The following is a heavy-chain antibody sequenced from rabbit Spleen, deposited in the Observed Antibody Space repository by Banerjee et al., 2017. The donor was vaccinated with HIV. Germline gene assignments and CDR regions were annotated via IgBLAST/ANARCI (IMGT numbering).Heavy chain of an antibody. D-gene: IGHD8-1*01. J-gene: IGHJ4*01. CDR1: GFSFSDRDV. V-gene: IGHV1S45*01. CDR3: ARDAGSGDYIDVYFNL. CDR2: VNTATGKP. Sequence: QEELEESGGGLVKPEGSLTLTCKASGFSFSDRDVMCWVRQAPGKGLEWIACVNTATGKPVYATWAKGRFTISTTSSTTVTLQMTSLTAADTATYFCARDAGSGDYIDVYFNLWGPGTLVTVS.